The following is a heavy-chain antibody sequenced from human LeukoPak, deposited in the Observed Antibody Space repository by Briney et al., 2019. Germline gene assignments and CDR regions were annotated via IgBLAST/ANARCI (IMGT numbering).Heavy chain of an antibody. J-gene: IGHJ4*02. CDR3: ARGPPRRPQQWLVSGYFDY. D-gene: IGHD6-19*01. CDR2: INHSGST. CDR1: GGSFSGYY. Sequence: PSETLSLTCAVYGGSFSGYYWSWIRQPPGKGLEWIGEINHSGSTNYNPSLKSRVTISVDTPKNQFSLKLSSVTAADTAVYYCARGPPRRPQQWLVSGYFDYWGQGTLVTVSS. V-gene: IGHV4-34*01.